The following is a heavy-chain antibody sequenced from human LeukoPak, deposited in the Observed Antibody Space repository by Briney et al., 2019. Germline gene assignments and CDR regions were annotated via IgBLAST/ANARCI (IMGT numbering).Heavy chain of an antibody. CDR1: GYTFTSYD. CDR3: AKDLDTAMVTFFDY. Sequence: ASVKVSCKASGYTFTSYDINWVRQATGQGLEWMGWMNPNSGNTGYAQKLQGRVTMTTDTSTSTAYMELRSLRSDDTAVYYCAKDLDTAMVTFFDYWGQGTLVTVSS. J-gene: IGHJ4*02. CDR2: MNPNSGNT. V-gene: IGHV1-8*02. D-gene: IGHD5-18*01.